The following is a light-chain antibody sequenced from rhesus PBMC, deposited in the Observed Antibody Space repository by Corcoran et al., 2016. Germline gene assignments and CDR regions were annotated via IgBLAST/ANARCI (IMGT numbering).Light chain of an antibody. V-gene: IGKV3-42*03. Sequence: ETVMMQSPATLSLSPGERATLSCRASKSVGRTLAWYQQKPGQAPRLLIYNASSRATGIPDRFSGSGSGTEFTLTISSLDPEDFGVYYCQKYNDWPFTFGPGTKLDIK. J-gene: IGKJ3*01. CDR1: KSVGRT. CDR2: NAS. CDR3: QKYNDWPFT.